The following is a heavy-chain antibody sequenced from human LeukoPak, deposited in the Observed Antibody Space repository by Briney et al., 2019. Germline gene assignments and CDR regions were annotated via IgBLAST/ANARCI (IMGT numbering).Heavy chain of an antibody. J-gene: IGHJ1*01. CDR3: ARDRSSSTQAAEYSQH. CDR1: GFTFDDYA. V-gene: IGHV3-9*01. D-gene: IGHD6-6*01. Sequence: PGRSLRLSCAASGFTFDDYAMHWVRQPPGKGLEWVSGISWNSGDIRYADSVKGRFTISRDNAKNSLYLQMNSLRGEDTALYYCARDRSSSTQAAEYSQHWGQGTLVTVSS. CDR2: ISWNSGDI.